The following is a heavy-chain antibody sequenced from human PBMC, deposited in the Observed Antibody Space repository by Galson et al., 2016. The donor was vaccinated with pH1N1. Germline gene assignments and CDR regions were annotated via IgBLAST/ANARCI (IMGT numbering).Heavy chain of an antibody. CDR1: GGSFGDYY. V-gene: IGHV4-34*01. D-gene: IGHD2-15*01. Sequence: SETLSLTCAVYGGSFGDYYWVWIRQPPGKGLDWIGEINRRGSINYNPSLKSRVSMSLDTSKNQLSLKVRSVTAADTAIYYCARTEGFCSGDSCSWGQGTLVTVSS. CDR2: INRRGSI. J-gene: IGHJ5*02. CDR3: ARTEGFCSGDSCS.